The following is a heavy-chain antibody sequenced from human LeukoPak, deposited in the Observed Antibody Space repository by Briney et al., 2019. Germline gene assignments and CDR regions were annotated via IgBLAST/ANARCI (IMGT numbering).Heavy chain of an antibody. J-gene: IGHJ4*02. D-gene: IGHD3/OR15-3a*01. CDR2: FDPEDGET. CDR1: GYTLTELS. V-gene: IGHV1-24*01. CDR3: ARVDWLLLGYFDY. Sequence: ASVKVSCKVSGYTLTELSMHWVRQAPGKGLEWMGGFDPEDGETIYAQKFQGRVTMTRDTSTSTVYMELSSLRSEDTAVYYCARVDWLLLGYFDYWGQGTLVTVSS.